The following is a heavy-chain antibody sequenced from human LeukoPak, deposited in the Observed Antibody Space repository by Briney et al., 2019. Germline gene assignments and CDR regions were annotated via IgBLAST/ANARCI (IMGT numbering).Heavy chain of an antibody. CDR3: ARDAVSTVTAGGIDY. CDR2: ISAYSGNT. Sequence: ASVKVSCKASGGTFSSYTISWVRQAPGQGLEWMAWISAYSGNTEYAENIQGRVTMTTGTSTSTAYMELRSLRSDDTAVYYCARDAVSTVTAGGIDYWGQGTLVTVSS. CDR1: GGTFSSYT. D-gene: IGHD2-21*02. J-gene: IGHJ4*02. V-gene: IGHV1-18*01.